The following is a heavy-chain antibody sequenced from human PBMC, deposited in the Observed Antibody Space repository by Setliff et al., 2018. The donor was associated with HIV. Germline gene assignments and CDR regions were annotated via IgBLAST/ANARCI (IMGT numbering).Heavy chain of an antibody. V-gene: IGHV3-23*01. CDR2: ISGSGGST. Sequence: PGGSLRLSCAASGFTFSSYAMAWVRQAPGKGLEWVSAISGSGGSTYYADSVKGRFTISRDNAKNTLYLQMTSLRAEDTAVYYCASSGSGSYINWFGPWGQGTLVTVSS. D-gene: IGHD3-10*01. CDR3: ASSGSGSYINWFGP. CDR1: GFTFSSYA. J-gene: IGHJ5*02.